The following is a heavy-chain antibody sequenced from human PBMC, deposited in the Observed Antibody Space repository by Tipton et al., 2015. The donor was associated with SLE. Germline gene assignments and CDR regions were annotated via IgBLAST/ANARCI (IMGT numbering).Heavy chain of an antibody. CDR3: ARFQGRTDYSDY. J-gene: IGHJ4*02. CDR1: GFTVSSNY. Sequence: GSLRLSCAASGFTVSSNYMTWVRQAPGKGLEWVSTIYTSGSTYYADSVKGRFTISRDTPKNTVSLQMNSLRAEDTAVYFCARFQGRTDYSDYWGQGTLVTVPS. D-gene: IGHD1-1*01. CDR2: IYTSGST. V-gene: IGHV3-53*01.